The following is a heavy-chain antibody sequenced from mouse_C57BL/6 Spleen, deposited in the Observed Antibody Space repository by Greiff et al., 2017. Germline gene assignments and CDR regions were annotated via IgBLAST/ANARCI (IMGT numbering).Heavy chain of an antibody. Sequence: EVKLQESGPELVKPGASVKISCKASGYSFTGYYMNWVKQSPEKSLEWIGEINPSTGGTTYNQKFKAKATLTVDKSSSTAYMQLKSLTSEDSAVYYCARRSYYDYYAMDYWGQGTSVTVSS. V-gene: IGHV1-42*01. CDR2: INPSTGGT. D-gene: IGHD2-10*01. CDR3: ARRSYYDYYAMDY. J-gene: IGHJ4*01. CDR1: GYSFTGYY.